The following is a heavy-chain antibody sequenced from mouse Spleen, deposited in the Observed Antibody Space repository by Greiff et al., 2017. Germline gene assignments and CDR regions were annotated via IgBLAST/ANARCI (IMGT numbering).Heavy chain of an antibody. Sequence: VQLKESGAELVRPGASVKLSCTASGFNIKDDYMHWVKQRPEQGLEWIGWIDPENGDTEYASKFKGKATLTSDKSSSTAYMELSSLTSEDSAVYYCATDSSGYWGQGTTLTVSS. CDR3: ATDSSGY. V-gene: IGHV14-4*01. D-gene: IGHD3-2*01. CDR2: IDPENGDT. CDR1: GFNIKDDY. J-gene: IGHJ2*01.